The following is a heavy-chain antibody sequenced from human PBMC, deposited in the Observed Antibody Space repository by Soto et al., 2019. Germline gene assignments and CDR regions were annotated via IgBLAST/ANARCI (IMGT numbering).Heavy chain of an antibody. CDR1: GGSISSSSYY. CDR3: ARRYYFGWGSYYIRHFVL. CDR2: IYYSGNT. Sequence: SETLSLTCTVSGGSISSSSYYWGWIRQPPGKGLEWIGSIYYSGNTYYNPSLKSRVTISVDTAKNQFSLKLSSVTAADTAVYYCARRYYFGWGSYYIRHFVLGGQETLVTASS. D-gene: IGHD3-10*01. J-gene: IGHJ4*02. V-gene: IGHV4-39*01.